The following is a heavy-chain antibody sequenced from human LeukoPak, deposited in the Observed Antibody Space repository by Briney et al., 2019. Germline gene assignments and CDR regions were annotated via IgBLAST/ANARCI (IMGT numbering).Heavy chain of an antibody. Sequence: PETLSLTCTVSGGSISSSSYYWGWIRQPPGKGLEWIGSIYYSGSTYYNPSLKSRVTISVDTSKNQFSLKLSSVTAADTAVYYCVRGRYSSGWFKDKNWFDPWGQGIPVTVSS. J-gene: IGHJ5*02. V-gene: IGHV4-39*07. D-gene: IGHD6-19*01. CDR2: IYYSGST. CDR3: VRGRYSSGWFKDKNWFDP. CDR1: GGSISSSSYY.